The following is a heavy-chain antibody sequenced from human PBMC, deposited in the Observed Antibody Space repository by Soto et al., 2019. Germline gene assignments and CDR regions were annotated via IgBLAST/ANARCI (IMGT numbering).Heavy chain of an antibody. CDR1: GFIFDSDW. CDR2: INTDGTDT. Sequence: EVRLVESGGGLVQPGGSLRLSCAASGFIFDSDWLHWVRQPPGKGLGWVSRINTDGTDTSYAHSVTGRFTISRDNARNARYPHMNNLRAADPAMYGRTSERPGHQHYFDYGGQGSVVTVSS. V-gene: IGHV3-74*01. J-gene: IGHJ4*02. CDR3: TSERPGHQHYFDY. D-gene: IGHD3-10*01.